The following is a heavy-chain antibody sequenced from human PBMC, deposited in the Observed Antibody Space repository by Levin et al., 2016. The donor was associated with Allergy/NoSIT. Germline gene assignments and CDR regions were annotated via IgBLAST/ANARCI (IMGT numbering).Heavy chain of an antibody. J-gene: IGHJ4*02. D-gene: IGHD5-18*01. Sequence: WVRQAPGQGLEWMGIINPSGGSTSYAQKFQGRVTMTRDTSTSTVYMELSSLRSEDTAVYYCARGAWIQLWPTTRPENYWGQGTLVTVSS. CDR3: ARGAWIQLWPTTRPENY. V-gene: IGHV1-46*03. CDR2: INPSGGST.